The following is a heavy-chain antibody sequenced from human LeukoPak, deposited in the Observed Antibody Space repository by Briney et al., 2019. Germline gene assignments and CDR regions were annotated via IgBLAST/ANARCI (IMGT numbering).Heavy chain of an antibody. CDR1: GFTFSSYA. J-gene: IGHJ4*02. Sequence: AGGSLRLSCAASGFTFSSYAMSWVRQAPGKGLEWVSAISGSGGSTYYADSVKGRFTISRDNSKNTLYLQMSSLRAEDTAVYYCARRREHGSGSDWLWGQGTLVTVSS. CDR2: ISGSGGST. V-gene: IGHV3-23*01. D-gene: IGHD3-10*01. CDR3: ARRREHGSGSDWL.